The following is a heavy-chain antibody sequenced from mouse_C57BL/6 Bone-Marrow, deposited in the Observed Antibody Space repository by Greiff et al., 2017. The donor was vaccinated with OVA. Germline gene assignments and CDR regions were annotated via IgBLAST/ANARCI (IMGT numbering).Heavy chain of an antibody. J-gene: IGHJ4*01. D-gene: IGHD2-2*01. CDR1: GFTFSSYT. V-gene: IGHV5-9*01. CDR3: ARQHPSTMVTPYAMDY. Sequence: EVKLMESGGGLVKPGGSLKLSCAASGFTFSSYTMSWVRQTPEKRLAWVATISGGGGNTYYPDSVKGRFTISRDNAKNTLYLQMSSLRSEDTALYYCARQHPSTMVTPYAMDYWGQGTSVTVSS. CDR2: ISGGGGNT.